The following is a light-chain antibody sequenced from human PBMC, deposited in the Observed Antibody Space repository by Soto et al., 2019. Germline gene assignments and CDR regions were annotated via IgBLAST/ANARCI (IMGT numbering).Light chain of an antibody. J-gene: IGKJ2*01. Sequence: DIQMTQSPSSLSASVGDRVTITCRASQGINNYLAWYQQRPGKVPKLLIYATSTLQPGVPSRFGGSGSGTDFTLTISSLQPEDVATYYCQKYDSAPLTFGRGTKLEIK. CDR2: ATS. CDR1: QGINNY. V-gene: IGKV1-27*01. CDR3: QKYDSAPLT.